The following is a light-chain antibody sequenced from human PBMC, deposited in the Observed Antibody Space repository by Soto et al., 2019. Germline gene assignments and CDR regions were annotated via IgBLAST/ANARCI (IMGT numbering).Light chain of an antibody. CDR2: VSS. Sequence: IVRAHSPATLSVSTGERATLSCRASQSGSSNVAWYQQKPGQAPRLLIYVSSTRATGIPARFSRSVSWTEFTLTISSLQSEDLAHYYCQQYNVYAWTCGQGTKG. V-gene: IGKV3D-15*01. CDR1: QSGSSN. J-gene: IGKJ1*01. CDR3: QQYNVYAWT.